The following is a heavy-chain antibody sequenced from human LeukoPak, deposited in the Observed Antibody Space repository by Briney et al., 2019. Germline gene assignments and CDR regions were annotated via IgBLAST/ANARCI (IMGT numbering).Heavy chain of an antibody. CDR2: IYYSGST. D-gene: IGHD5-24*01. Sequence: SETLSLTCTVSGGSISSYYWSWIRQPPGKGLEWIGYIYYSGSTNYNPSLKSRVTISVDTSKNQFSLKLSSVTAADTAVYYCARLERHIDYWGQGTLVTVSS. J-gene: IGHJ4*02. CDR1: GGSISSYY. V-gene: IGHV4-59*01. CDR3: ARLERHIDY.